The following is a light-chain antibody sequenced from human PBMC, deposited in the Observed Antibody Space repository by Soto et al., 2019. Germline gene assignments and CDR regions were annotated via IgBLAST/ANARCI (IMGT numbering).Light chain of an antibody. CDR2: DII. V-gene: IGLV1-40*01. Sequence: QSVLTQPPSVSGAPGQRVTISCNGSSSNIGGGYDVNWYQQLPGTAPKLLIHDIILRSSGVPDRFSGSKSGTSASLAITGLQADDEADYYCQSYDDNLVVFGGGTKLTVL. J-gene: IGLJ2*01. CDR1: SSNIGGGYD. CDR3: QSYDDNLVV.